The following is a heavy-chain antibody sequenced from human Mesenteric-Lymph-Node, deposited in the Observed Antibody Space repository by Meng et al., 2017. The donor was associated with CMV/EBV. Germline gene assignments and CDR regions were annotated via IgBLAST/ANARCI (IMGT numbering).Heavy chain of an antibody. Sequence: CKASCYTFTSYGISWVRQAPGQGLEWMGWISAYNGNTHYAQKLQGRVTMTTDTSTRTAYMELRSLRSDDTAVYYCARDRYQVRGVMNYWGQGTLVTVSS. V-gene: IGHV1-18*01. CDR1: CYTFTSYG. CDR3: ARDRYQVRGVMNY. J-gene: IGHJ4*02. D-gene: IGHD3-10*01. CDR2: ISAYNGNT.